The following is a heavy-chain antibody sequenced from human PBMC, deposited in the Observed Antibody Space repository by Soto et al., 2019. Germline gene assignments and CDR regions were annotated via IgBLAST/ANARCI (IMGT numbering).Heavy chain of an antibody. CDR3: ASTDYDILTGYSWFDP. J-gene: IGHJ5*02. D-gene: IGHD3-9*01. V-gene: IGHV4-59*01. CDR2: IYYSGST. CDR1: GGSISSYY. Sequence: PETLSFTCTVSGGSISSYYWSWIRQPPGKGLEWIGYIYYSGSTNYNPSLKSRVTISVDTSKNQFSLKLSSVTAADTAVYYCASTDYDILTGYSWFDPWGQGALGTSPQ.